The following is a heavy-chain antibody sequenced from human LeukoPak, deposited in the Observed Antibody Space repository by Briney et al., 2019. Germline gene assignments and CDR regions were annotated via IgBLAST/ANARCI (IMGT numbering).Heavy chain of an antibody. CDR1: GGSISNYY. V-gene: IGHV4-59*01. CDR3: ARGGPSTYSYDSSGYSPNDY. CDR2: IYYSGST. J-gene: IGHJ4*02. D-gene: IGHD3-22*01. Sequence: SETLSLTCTVSGGSISNYYWCWVRQPPGKGLEWIGYIYYSGSTSYNPSLRSRVTMSVATSKNQFSLKLSSVTTADTTVYYCARGGPSTYSYDSSGYSPNDYWGQGTLVTVSS.